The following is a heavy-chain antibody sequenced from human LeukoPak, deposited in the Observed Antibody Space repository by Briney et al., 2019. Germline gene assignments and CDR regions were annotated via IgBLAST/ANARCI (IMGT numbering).Heavy chain of an antibody. J-gene: IGHJ4*02. V-gene: IGHV3-23*01. CDR3: AKTLTVTNDFDY. D-gene: IGHD4-17*01. Sequence: ASVKLSCKASGGTFSSYAMSWVRQAPGKGQEWVSAISGSGGSTYYADSVKGRFTISRDNSKNTLYLQMNSLRAEDTAVYYCAKTLTVTNDFDYWGQGTLVTVSS. CDR2: ISGSGGST. CDR1: GGTFSSYA.